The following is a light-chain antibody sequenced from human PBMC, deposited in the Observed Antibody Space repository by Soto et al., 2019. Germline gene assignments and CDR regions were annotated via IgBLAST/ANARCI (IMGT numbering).Light chain of an antibody. Sequence: EIEMTQSPATLSLAPGERVTLSCRASESVSTNLAWYQQKAGQAPRLLIYGASTRATGIPARFSGSGSETEFTLTITSLQSEDFAVYYCQHYNNWPAWTFGQGTRLEI. CDR2: GAS. V-gene: IGKV3D-15*01. J-gene: IGKJ5*01. CDR3: QHYNNWPAWT. CDR1: ESVSTN.